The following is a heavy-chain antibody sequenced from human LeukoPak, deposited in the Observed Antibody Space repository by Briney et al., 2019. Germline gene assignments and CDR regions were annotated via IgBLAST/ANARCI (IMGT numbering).Heavy chain of an antibody. CDR3: ARSIAAADYYFDY. CDR2: IYYSGST. CDR1: GGSTSSGGYY. J-gene: IGHJ4*02. D-gene: IGHD6-13*01. Sequence: PSQTLPLTCTVSGGSTSSGGYYWSWIRQHPGKGLEWIGYIYYSGSTYYNPSLKSRVTISVDTSKNQFSLKLSSVTAADTAVYYCARSIAAADYYFDYWGQGTLVTVSS. V-gene: IGHV4-31*03.